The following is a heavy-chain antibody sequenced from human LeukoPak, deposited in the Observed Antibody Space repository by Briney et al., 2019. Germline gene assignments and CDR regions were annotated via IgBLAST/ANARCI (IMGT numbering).Heavy chain of an antibody. D-gene: IGHD1-20*01. V-gene: IGHV3-30-3*01. CDR2: ISYDGSNK. CDR1: GFTFSSYA. Sequence: GRSLRLSCAASGFTFSSYAMHWVRQAPGKGLEWVAVISYDGSNKYYADSVKGRFTISRDNSKNTLYLQMNSLRAEDTAVYYCARDPDITGTTGGFDYWGQGTLVTVSS. CDR3: ARDPDITGTTGGFDY. J-gene: IGHJ4*02.